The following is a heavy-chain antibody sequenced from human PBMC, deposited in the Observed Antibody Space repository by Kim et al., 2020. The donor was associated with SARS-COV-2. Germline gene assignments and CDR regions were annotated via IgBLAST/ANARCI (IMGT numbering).Heavy chain of an antibody. V-gene: IGHV1-18*04. D-gene: IGHD2-2*01. CDR2: ISTYNGNT. CDR3: ARGLGYCSSMGCYFDY. J-gene: IGHJ4*02. Sequence: ASVKVSCKASGYTFTSYGIYWVRQAPGQGLECMGWISTYNGNTNYAQKLQGRITMTTDTSTSTAYMELRSLRSDDTAVYYCARGLGYCSSMGCYFDYWCQGTLVTVSS. CDR1: GYTFTSYG.